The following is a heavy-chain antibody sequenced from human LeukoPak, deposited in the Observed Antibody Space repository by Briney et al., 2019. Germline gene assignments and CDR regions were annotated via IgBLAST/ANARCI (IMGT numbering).Heavy chain of an antibody. J-gene: IGHJ6*03. CDR3: ARGRKQQLVLYYYYYMDV. V-gene: IGHV1-8*01. D-gene: IGHD6-13*01. CDR1: GYTFTSYD. CDR2: MNPNSGNT. Sequence: ASVKVSCKASGYTFTSYDINWVRQAPGQGLEWMGWMNPNSGNTGYAQKFQGRVTMTRNTSISTAYMELSSLRSEDTAVYYCARGRKQQLVLYYYYYMDVWGKGTTVTISS.